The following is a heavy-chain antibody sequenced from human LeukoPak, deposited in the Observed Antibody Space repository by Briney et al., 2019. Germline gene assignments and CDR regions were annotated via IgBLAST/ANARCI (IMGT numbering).Heavy chain of an antibody. CDR1: GFIFSSYE. CDR3: ARDWQWLDAFDI. D-gene: IGHD5-18*01. CDR2: ISNSGSTI. Sequence: GGSLRLSCAASGFIFSSYEMSWVRHVPGKGLEWVSYISNSGSTIYYADSVKGRFTISRDNVRNSLYLQMSSLRAEDTAVYYCARDWQWLDAFDIWGQGTMVTVSS. V-gene: IGHV3-48*03. J-gene: IGHJ3*02.